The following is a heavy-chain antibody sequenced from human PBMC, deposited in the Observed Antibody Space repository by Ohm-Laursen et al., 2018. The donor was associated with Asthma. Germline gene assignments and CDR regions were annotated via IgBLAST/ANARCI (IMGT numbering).Heavy chain of an antibody. J-gene: IGHJ3*01. CDR2: ISYDGSNK. Sequence: RSLRLSCTASGFTFSSYGMHWVRQAPGKGLEWVAVISYDGSNKYYADSVKGRFTISRDNSKNTLYLQMNSLRAEDTAVYYCARGSRSGRRDDAFDFWGQGTMVTVSS. V-gene: IGHV3-30*03. CDR3: ARGSRSGRRDDAFDF. D-gene: IGHD1-26*01. CDR1: GFTFSSYG.